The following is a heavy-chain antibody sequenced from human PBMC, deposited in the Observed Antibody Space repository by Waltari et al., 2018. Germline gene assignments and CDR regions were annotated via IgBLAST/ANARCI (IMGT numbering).Heavy chain of an antibody. CDR2: IYSGGST. D-gene: IGHD4-17*01. CDR3: ARESDYGDIDY. J-gene: IGHJ4*02. Sequence: EVQLVESGGGLIQPGGSLRLSCAASGFTVSSNYMSWGRQAAGKGLEWGSVIYSGGSTYYADSVKGRFTISRDNSKNTLYLQMNSLRAEDTAVYYCARESDYGDIDYWGQGTLVTVSS. V-gene: IGHV3-53*01. CDR1: GFTVSSNY.